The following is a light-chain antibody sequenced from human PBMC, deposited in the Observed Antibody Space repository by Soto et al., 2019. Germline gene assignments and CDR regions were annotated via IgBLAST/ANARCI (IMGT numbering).Light chain of an antibody. J-gene: IGLJ3*02. V-gene: IGLV2-23*02. CDR1: SSDVGSYNL. Sequence: QSALTQPASVSGSPGQSITISCTGTSSDVGSYNLVSWYQQHPGKAPKLMIYEVSKRPSGVSNRFSGSKSGNTASLTISGRQAEDEADYYCCSYAGSSAYPWVFGGGTKLTV. CDR3: CSYAGSSAYPWV. CDR2: EVS.